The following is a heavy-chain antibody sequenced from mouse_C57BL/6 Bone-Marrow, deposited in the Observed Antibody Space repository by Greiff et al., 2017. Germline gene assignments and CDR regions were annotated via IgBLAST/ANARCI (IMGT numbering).Heavy chain of an antibody. J-gene: IGHJ2*01. Sequence: QVQLQQSGAELARPGASVKLSCKASGYTFTSYGISWVKQRTGQGLEWIGEIYPRSGNTYYNEKFKGKATLTADKSSSTAYMELRSLTSEDSAVYFCARSRWLLYFDYWGQGTTLTVSS. V-gene: IGHV1-81*01. CDR3: ARSRWLLYFDY. CDR1: GYTFTSYG. D-gene: IGHD2-3*01. CDR2: IYPRSGNT.